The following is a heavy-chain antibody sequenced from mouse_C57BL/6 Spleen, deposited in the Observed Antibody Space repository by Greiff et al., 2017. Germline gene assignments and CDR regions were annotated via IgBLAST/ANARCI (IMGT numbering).Heavy chain of an antibody. J-gene: IGHJ2*01. CDR1: GYAFSSSW. CDR3: ARGFNWEGYFDY. CDR2: IYPGDGDT. V-gene: IGHV1-82*01. Sequence: VQRVESGPELVKPGASVKISCKASGYAFSSSWMNWVKQRPGKGLEWIGRIYPGDGDTNYNGKFKGKATLTADKSSSTAYMQLSSLTSEDSAVYFCARGFNWEGYFDYWGQGTTLTVSS. D-gene: IGHD4-1*01.